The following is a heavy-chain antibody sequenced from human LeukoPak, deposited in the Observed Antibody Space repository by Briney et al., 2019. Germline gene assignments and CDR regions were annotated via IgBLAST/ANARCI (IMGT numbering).Heavy chain of an antibody. Sequence: SETLSLTCTVSGGYISSYYWSWIRQPPGKGLEWIGYIYYSGSANYNPSLTSRVTISVDTSKNQFSLKLSSVTAADTAVYYCARLHSQQWLVPNYMDVWGKGTTVTVS. D-gene: IGHD6-19*01. CDR2: IYYSGSA. CDR3: ARLHSQQWLVPNYMDV. J-gene: IGHJ6*03. CDR1: GGYISSYY. V-gene: IGHV4-59*08.